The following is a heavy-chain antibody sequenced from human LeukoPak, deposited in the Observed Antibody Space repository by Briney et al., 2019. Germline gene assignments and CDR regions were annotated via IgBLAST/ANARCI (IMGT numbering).Heavy chain of an antibody. V-gene: IGHV3-23*01. Sequence: PGGSLRLSCAASGFTFSSYAMSWVRQAPGKGLEWVSAISGSGGSTYYADSVKGRFTISRDNSKNTLYLQMNSLRAEDTAVYYCARDRAASSGWYDNWFDPWGQGTLVTVSS. CDR2: ISGSGGST. D-gene: IGHD6-19*01. J-gene: IGHJ5*02. CDR1: GFTFSSYA. CDR3: ARDRAASSGWYDNWFDP.